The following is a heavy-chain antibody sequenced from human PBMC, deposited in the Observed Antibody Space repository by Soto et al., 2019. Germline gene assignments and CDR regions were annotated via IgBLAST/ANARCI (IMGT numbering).Heavy chain of an antibody. D-gene: IGHD2-15*01. V-gene: IGHV1-18*01. CDR3: ARDKRDIVVVVAATPAQDAFDI. CDR2: ISAYNGNT. CDR1: GYTFTSYG. Sequence: ASVKVSCKASGYTFTSYGISWVRQAPGQGLEWMGWISAYNGNTNYAQKLQGRVTMTTDTSTSTAYMELRSLRSDDTAVYYCARDKRDIVVVVAATPAQDAFDIWGQGTMVTVSS. J-gene: IGHJ3*02.